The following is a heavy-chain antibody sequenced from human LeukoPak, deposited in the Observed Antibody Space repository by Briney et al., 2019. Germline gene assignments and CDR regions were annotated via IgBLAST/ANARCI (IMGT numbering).Heavy chain of an antibody. J-gene: IGHJ4*02. V-gene: IGHV4-30-2*01. CDR1: GGSFSGYS. CDR2: IYHSGST. CDR3: ARGSTVADY. D-gene: IGHD4-11*01. Sequence: PSETLSLTCAVYGGSFSGYSWSWIRQPPGKGLEWIGYIYHSGSTYYNPSLKSRVTISVDRSKNQFSLKLSSVTAADTAVYYCARGSTVADYWGQGTLVTVSS.